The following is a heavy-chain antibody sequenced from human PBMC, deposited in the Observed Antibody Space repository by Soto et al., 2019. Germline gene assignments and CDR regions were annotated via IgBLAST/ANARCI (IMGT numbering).Heavy chain of an antibody. CDR1: GFTFSSYA. J-gene: IGHJ4*02. CDR3: ARDSTNCDLDY. CDR2: ISYDGSNK. V-gene: IGHV3-30-3*01. Sequence: QVQLVESGGGVVQPGRSLRLSCAASGFTFSSYAMHWVRQAPGKGLEWVAVISYDGSNKYYADSVKGRFTISRDNSKNTLYLQMNSLRAEDTAVYYCARDSTNCDLDYWGQGTLVTVSS. D-gene: IGHD1-1*01.